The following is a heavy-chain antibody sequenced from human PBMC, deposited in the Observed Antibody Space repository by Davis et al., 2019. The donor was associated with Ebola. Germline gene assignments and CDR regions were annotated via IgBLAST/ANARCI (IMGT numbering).Heavy chain of an antibody. V-gene: IGHV3-30*04. CDR3: AKGWEMYSSSSPN. J-gene: IGHJ4*02. CDR1: GLAFSRYP. D-gene: IGHD6-6*01. Sequence: GESLKISCTASGLAFSRYPMHWVRQAPGKGLEWVAVISYDGRSKYYADSVKGRFTISRDNSKNTLYLQMNSLRAEDTAVYHCAKGWEMYSSSSPNWGQGTLVTVSS. CDR2: ISYDGRSK.